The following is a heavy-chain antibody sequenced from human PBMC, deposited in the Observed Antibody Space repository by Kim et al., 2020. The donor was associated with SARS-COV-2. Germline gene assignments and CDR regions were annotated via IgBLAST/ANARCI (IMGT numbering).Heavy chain of an antibody. CDR3: ARAVSGDYFPAYYHYGMDV. J-gene: IGHJ6*02. D-gene: IGHD1-26*01. Sequence: GGSLRLSCAASGFTFSSYDMHWVRQATGKGLEWVSAIGTAGDTYYPGSVKGRFTISRENAKNYLYLQMNSQRAGDTAVYYCARAVSGDYFPAYYHYGMDVWGQGTTVTVSS. V-gene: IGHV3-13*04. CDR1: GFTFSSYD. CDR2: IGTAGDT.